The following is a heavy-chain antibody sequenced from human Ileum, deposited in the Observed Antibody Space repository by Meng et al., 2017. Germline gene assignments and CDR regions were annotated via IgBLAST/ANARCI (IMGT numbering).Heavy chain of an antibody. CDR3: ARGGPWFDP. V-gene: IGHV4-34*01. Sequence: QVQVQRGGGGLFTASGTLSHTCAVYGGVFSGYYWRWLRQHPGKGLEWIGEINHSGSNNYNPSLKSRVTISVDTSKNQFSLKLSSVTAADTAVYYCARGGPWFDPWGQGTLVTVSS. CDR2: INHSGSN. J-gene: IGHJ5*02. CDR1: GGVFSGYY.